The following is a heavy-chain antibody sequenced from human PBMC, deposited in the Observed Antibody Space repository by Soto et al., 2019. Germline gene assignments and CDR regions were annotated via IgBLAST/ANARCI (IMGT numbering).Heavy chain of an antibody. CDR1: GGSISSGGYY. Sequence: SETLSLTCTVSGGSISSGGYYWSWIRQHPGKGLEWIGYIYYSGSTYYNPSLKSRVAISVDTSKNQFSLKLTSVTAADTAVYYCAKWERTNFDYWGQGTLVTVSS. CDR2: IYYSGST. J-gene: IGHJ4*02. D-gene: IGHD1-26*01. V-gene: IGHV4-31*03. CDR3: AKWERTNFDY.